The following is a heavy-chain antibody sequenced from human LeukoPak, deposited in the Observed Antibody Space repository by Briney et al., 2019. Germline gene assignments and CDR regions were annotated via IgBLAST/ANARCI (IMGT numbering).Heavy chain of an antibody. CDR1: GYTFTSHD. J-gene: IGHJ6*02. Sequence: GASVKVSCKASGYTFTSHDINWVRQATGQGLEWMGWMNPNSGNTGYAQKFQGRVTMTRNTSISTAYMELSSLRSEDTAVYYCARVTYYYDSSGYYYRLYYYYGMDVWGQGTTVTVSS. D-gene: IGHD3-22*01. V-gene: IGHV1-8*01. CDR3: ARVTYYYDSSGYYYRLYYYYGMDV. CDR2: MNPNSGNT.